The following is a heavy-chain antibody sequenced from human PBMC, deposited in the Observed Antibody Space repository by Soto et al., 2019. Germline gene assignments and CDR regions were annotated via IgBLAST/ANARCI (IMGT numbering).Heavy chain of an antibody. CDR2: IKSKTDGGTT. CDR1: GFTFSNAW. J-gene: IGHJ4*02. D-gene: IGHD5-12*01. CDR3: ATEAGYDLVY. V-gene: IGHV3-15*05. Sequence: VQLVESGGGLEKPGGSLRLSCAASGFTFSNAWMSWVRQAPGKGLEWVGHIKSKTDGGTTDYAAPVKGRFTISRDDSKNTLHLQMNSLKTEDTAVYYCATEAGYDLVYWGQGTLVTVSS.